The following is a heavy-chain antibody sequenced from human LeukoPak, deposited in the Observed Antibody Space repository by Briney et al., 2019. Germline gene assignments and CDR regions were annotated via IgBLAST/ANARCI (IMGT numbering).Heavy chain of an antibody. D-gene: IGHD3/OR15-3a*01. V-gene: IGHV4-34*01. CDR2: IDHSGGT. Sequence: SETLSLTCAVYGGSFSGYYWSWIRQPPGKGLEWIGEIDHSGGTNYNPSFKSRVTISVDTSKNQFSLKLSSVTAADTAVYYCARDHDDFGLDYWGQGTLVTVSS. J-gene: IGHJ4*02. CDR1: GGSFSGYY. CDR3: ARDHDDFGLDY.